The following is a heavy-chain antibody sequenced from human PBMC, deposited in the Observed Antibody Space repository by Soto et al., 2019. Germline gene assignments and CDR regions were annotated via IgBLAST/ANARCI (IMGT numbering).Heavy chain of an antibody. J-gene: IGHJ4*02. V-gene: IGHV4-34*01. CDR2: INHSGST. Sequence: QVQLQQWGAGLLKPSETLSLTCAVYGGSFSGYYWSCIRQPPGKGLECIGEINHSGSTNYNPSLKSRVTISVDTSKNQFSLKLSSVTAADTAVYYCAREYGDYAVIDYWGQGNLVTVSS. CDR3: AREYGDYAVIDY. CDR1: GGSFSGYY. D-gene: IGHD4-17*01.